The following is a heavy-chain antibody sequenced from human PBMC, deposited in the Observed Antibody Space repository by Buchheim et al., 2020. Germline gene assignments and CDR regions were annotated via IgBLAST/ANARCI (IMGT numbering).Heavy chain of an antibody. Sequence: QVQLVQSGAEVKKPGASVKVSCKASGYTFTSWVRQAPGQRLEWMGWLSAYSGNTNYAQNFQGRVTMTTDTSTSTDNLELRSLRSDDTAVYYCATGGWLQPFDSWGQGTL. CDR2: LSAYSGNT. D-gene: IGHD5-24*01. CDR1: GYTFTS. J-gene: IGHJ4*02. CDR3: ATGGWLQPFDS. V-gene: IGHV1-18*01.